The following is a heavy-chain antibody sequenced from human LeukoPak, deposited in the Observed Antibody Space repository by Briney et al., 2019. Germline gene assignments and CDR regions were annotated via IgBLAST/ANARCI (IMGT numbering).Heavy chain of an antibody. D-gene: IGHD3-3*01. CDR1: GFTFSSYS. Sequence: PGGSLRLSCAASGFTFSSYSMNWVRQAPGKGLEWVSYISSSIGTIYYADSVKGRFTISRDNAKNSLYLQMNSLRAEDTAVYYCARAPILRFLEWFYMDVWGKGTTVTVSS. CDR3: ARAPILRFLEWFYMDV. CDR2: ISSSIGTI. V-gene: IGHV3-48*01. J-gene: IGHJ6*03.